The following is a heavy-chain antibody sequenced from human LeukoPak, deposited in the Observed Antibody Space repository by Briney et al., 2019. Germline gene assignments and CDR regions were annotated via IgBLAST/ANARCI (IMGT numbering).Heavy chain of an antibody. J-gene: IGHJ4*02. Sequence: GGSLRLSCAASGFTFSNAWMSWVRQAAGKGVEWVSVIYGGGSTYYEDSVKGRFTISRHNSKNTLYLQVNSLRAEDTAVYYCVRESYQPYWGQGTLVTVSS. V-gene: IGHV3-53*04. D-gene: IGHD2-2*01. CDR1: GFTFSNAW. CDR3: VRESYQPY. CDR2: IYGGGST.